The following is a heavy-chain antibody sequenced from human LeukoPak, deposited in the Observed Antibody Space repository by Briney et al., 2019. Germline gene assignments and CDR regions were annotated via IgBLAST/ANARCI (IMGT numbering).Heavy chain of an antibody. CDR3: ARDWRYYYDSSGYYYLDYFDY. Sequence: ASVKVSCKASGYTFTGYYMHWVRQAPGQGLEWMGWINPNSGGTNYAQKIQGRVTMTRDTSISTAYMELSRLRSDDTAAYYCARDWRYYYDSSGYYYLDYFDYWGQGTLVTVSS. CDR1: GYTFTGYY. V-gene: IGHV1-2*02. CDR2: INPNSGGT. J-gene: IGHJ4*02. D-gene: IGHD3-22*01.